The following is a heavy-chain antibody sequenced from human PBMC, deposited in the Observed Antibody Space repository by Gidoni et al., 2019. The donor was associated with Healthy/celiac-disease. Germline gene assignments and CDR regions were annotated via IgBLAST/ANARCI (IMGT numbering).Heavy chain of an antibody. Sequence: QVQLQESGPGLVKPSETLSLTCTVSGGSISSYYWSWIRQPPGKGLEWIGYIYYSGSTNYNPSLKSRVTISVDTSKNQFSLKLSSVTAADTAVYYCARLPHYGDGGDYWGQGTLVTVSS. CDR1: GGSISSYY. CDR3: ARLPHYGDGGDY. CDR2: IYYSGST. D-gene: IGHD4-17*01. J-gene: IGHJ4*02. V-gene: IGHV4-59*01.